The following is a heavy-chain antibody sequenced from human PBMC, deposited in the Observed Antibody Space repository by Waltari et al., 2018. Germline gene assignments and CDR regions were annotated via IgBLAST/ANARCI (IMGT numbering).Heavy chain of an antibody. Sequence: QISLKESGPSLVKPTQTLNLACTLSGFSVNSSGVGVGWIRQPPGEALEWLALIYWTDDKRFSSSLKGRLTSRRDTSKNQVVRTLTDVAPVDTGTYSGAGGDYDPKFDSWGQGAQVTVSS. J-gene: IGHJ4*02. CDR1: GFSVNSSGVG. D-gene: IGHD3-16*01. CDR2: IYWTDDK. CDR3: AGGDYDPKFDS. V-gene: IGHV2-5*04.